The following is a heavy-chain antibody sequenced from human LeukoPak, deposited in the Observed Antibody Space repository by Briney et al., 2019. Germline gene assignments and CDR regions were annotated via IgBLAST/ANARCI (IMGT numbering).Heavy chain of an antibody. Sequence: PSETLSLTCTVSGGSISSSSYYWGWIRQPPGKGLEWIGSIYYSGSTYYNPSLKSRVTISVDTSKNQFSLKLSSATAADTAVYYCARVGYGSGSYYLDYWGQGTLVTVSS. CDR3: ARVGYGSGSYYLDY. D-gene: IGHD3-10*01. CDR1: GGSISSSSYY. J-gene: IGHJ4*02. V-gene: IGHV4-39*01. CDR2: IYYSGST.